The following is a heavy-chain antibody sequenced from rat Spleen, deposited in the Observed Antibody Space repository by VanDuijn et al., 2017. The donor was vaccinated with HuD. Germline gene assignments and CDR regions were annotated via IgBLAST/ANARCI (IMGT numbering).Heavy chain of an antibody. CDR1: GFTFSDYY. V-gene: IGHV5-29*01. J-gene: IGHJ2*01. D-gene: IGHD4-3*01. CDR3: TRSYNSGYDFDY. Sequence: EVQLVESDGGLVQPGRSLKLSCAASGFTFSDYYMAWVRQAPTKGLEWVATISFDGGRNFYRDSVKGRFTISRDNAKSTLYLQMNSLRSEDTATYYCTRSYNSGYDFDYWGQGVMVTVSS. CDR2: ISFDGGRN.